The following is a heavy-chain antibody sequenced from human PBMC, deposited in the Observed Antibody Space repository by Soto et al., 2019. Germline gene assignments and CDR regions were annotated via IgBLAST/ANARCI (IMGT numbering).Heavy chain of an antibody. J-gene: IGHJ6*02. Sequence: QVQLVQSGAEVKKPGASVKVSCKASGYSFSGYYIHWVRQAPGQGLEWMGWINPNSGETDYAQKFLGRVTMTSDTSISTAFMALSSLRSDDTAVYYCARYCPFLEWCCYGMDVWGQGTTVTVSS. CDR3: ARYCPFLEWCCYGMDV. CDR1: GYSFSGYY. CDR2: INPNSGET. D-gene: IGHD3-3*01. V-gene: IGHV1-2*02.